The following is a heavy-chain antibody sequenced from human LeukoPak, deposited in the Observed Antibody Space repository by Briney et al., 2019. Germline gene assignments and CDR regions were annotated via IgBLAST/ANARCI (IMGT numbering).Heavy chain of an antibody. CDR3: ARVLVSYSSSWYV. D-gene: IGHD6-13*01. Sequence: GGSLRLSFAASGFTFSSYSMTWFRQAPGKGLEWVSSISSSSSYIYYADSVKGRFTISRDNAKNSLYLQMNSLRAEDTAVYYCARVLVSYSSSWYVWGQGTTVTVSS. J-gene: IGHJ6*02. V-gene: IGHV3-21*01. CDR2: ISSSSSYI. CDR1: GFTFSSYS.